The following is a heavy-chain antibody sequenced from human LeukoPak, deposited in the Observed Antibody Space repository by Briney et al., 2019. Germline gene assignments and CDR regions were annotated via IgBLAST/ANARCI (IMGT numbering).Heavy chain of an antibody. Sequence: SETLSLTCTVSGGSISSGGYYWSWIRQPPGKGLEWIGYIYYSGSTYYNPSLKSRVTISVDTSKNQFSLKLSSVTAADTAVYYCARVGFYDSSSYYFDYWGQGTLVTVSS. CDR1: GGSISSGGYY. CDR3: ARVGFYDSSSYYFDY. V-gene: IGHV4-30-4*08. D-gene: IGHD3-22*01. CDR2: IYYSGST. J-gene: IGHJ4*02.